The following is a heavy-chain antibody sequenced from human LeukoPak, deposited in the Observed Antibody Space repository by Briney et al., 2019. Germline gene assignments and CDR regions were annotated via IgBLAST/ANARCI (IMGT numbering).Heavy chain of an antibody. CDR1: GGSFSTSG. Sequence: SVTVSCKASGGSFSTSGFSWVRQAPGQGLEWMGGVIPIYGTPSYAQKFQGRVTITTDESTSTAYMELSSLRSEDTAVYYCARDHWGIVENGYDYFYYDMDVWGQGTTVTVSS. J-gene: IGHJ6*02. D-gene: IGHD7-27*01. CDR3: ARDHWGIVENGYDYFYYDMDV. V-gene: IGHV1-69*05. CDR2: VIPIYGTP.